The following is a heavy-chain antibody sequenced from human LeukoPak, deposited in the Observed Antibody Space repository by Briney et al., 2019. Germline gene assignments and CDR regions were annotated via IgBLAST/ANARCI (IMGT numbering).Heavy chain of an antibody. CDR2: IIPILGIA. V-gene: IGHV1-69*04. D-gene: IGHD1-26*01. Sequence: VASVKVSCKASGGTFSSYAISWVRQAPGQGLEWMGRIIPILGIANYVQKFQGRVTITADKSTSTAYMELSSLRSEDTAVYYCNMYSGSYYNDYWGQGTLVTVSS. J-gene: IGHJ4*02. CDR3: NMYSGSYYNDY. CDR1: GGTFSSYA.